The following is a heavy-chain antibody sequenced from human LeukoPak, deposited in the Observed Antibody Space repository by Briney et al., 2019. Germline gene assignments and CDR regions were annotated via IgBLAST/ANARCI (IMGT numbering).Heavy chain of an antibody. CDR1: GFTSGDYA. Sequence: GGSLRLSCTASGFTSGDYAMSWVRQARGKGLEWGGFIRSKAYGGTTEYAASVKGRFTISRDDSKSIAYLQMNSLQTEDTAVYYCTSGVLWFGELSYFDYWGQGTLVTVSS. J-gene: IGHJ4*02. CDR2: IRSKAYGGTT. CDR3: TSGVLWFGELSYFDY. D-gene: IGHD3-10*01. V-gene: IGHV3-49*04.